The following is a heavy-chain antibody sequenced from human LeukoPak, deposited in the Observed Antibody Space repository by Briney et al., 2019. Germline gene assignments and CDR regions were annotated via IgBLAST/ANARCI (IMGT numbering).Heavy chain of an antibody. CDR3: VKDDWNDPTGTFGY. D-gene: IGHD1-1*01. J-gene: IGHJ4*02. Sequence: GRSLRLSCAASGFTFDDYAMHWVRQAPGKGLEWVSGISWNSGRIGYADSVKGRFTISRDNAKNSLILQMNSLRAEDMAFYYCVKDDWNDPTGTFGYWGQGTLVTVSS. V-gene: IGHV3-9*03. CDR1: GFTFDDYA. CDR2: ISWNSGRI.